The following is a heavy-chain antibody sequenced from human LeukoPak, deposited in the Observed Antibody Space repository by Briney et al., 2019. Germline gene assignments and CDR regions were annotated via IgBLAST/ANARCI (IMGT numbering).Heavy chain of an antibody. J-gene: IGHJ3*02. D-gene: IGHD2-15*01. CDR3: VRESCSGGSCTYDPFDI. Sequence: GTSLRLSCVASSFSFSSYSIHWVRRVPGKGLEWVAVMSVNGVNKYYADSVRGRFTVSRDISKNTQFLQMNSLRFEDTAVYFCVRESCSGGSCTYDPFDIWGHGTMVTVST. V-gene: IGHV3-30-3*01. CDR2: MSVNGVNK. CDR1: SFSFSSYS.